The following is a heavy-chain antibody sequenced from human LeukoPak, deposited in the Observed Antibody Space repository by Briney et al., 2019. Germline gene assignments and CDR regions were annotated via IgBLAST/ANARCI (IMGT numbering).Heavy chain of an antibody. V-gene: IGHV3-30*02. CDR3: AKGYSSGWYYYYYYYGMDV. D-gene: IGHD6-19*01. CDR2: IRYDGSNK. CDR1: GFTFSSYG. J-gene: IGHJ6*02. Sequence: PGGSLRLSCAASGFTFSSYGMHWVRQAPGKGLEWVAFIRYDGSNKYYADSVKGRFTISRDNSKNTLYLQMNSLRAEDTAVYYCAKGYSSGWYYYYYYYGMDVWGQGTTVTVSS.